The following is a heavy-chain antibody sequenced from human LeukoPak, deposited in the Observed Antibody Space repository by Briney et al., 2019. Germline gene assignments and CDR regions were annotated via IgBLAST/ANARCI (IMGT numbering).Heavy chain of an antibody. V-gene: IGHV3-33*01. Sequence: GRSLRLSCAASGFTFSNYGIHWVRQAPGKGLEWVSVIWYDGSNKYYADSVKGRFTISRDNSKNTLYLQMNSLKVEDTAVYYCARDDSSLAPFDYWGQGTLVTVSS. J-gene: IGHJ4*02. D-gene: IGHD4-11*01. CDR2: IWYDGSNK. CDR3: ARDDSSLAPFDY. CDR1: GFTFSNYG.